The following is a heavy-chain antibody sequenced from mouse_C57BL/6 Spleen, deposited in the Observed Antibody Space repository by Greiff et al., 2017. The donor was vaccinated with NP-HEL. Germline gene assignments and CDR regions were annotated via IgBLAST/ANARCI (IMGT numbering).Heavy chain of an antibody. CDR2: IYPGDGDT. Sequence: QVQLQQSGPELVKPGASVKISCKASGYAFSSSWMNWVKQRPGKGLEWIGRIYPGDGDTNYNGKFKGKATLTADKSSSTAYMQLSSLTSEDSAVYFCARYYYGSSEGFAYWGQGTLVTVSA. D-gene: IGHD1-1*01. V-gene: IGHV1-82*01. CDR3: ARYYYGSSEGFAY. CDR1: GYAFSSSW. J-gene: IGHJ3*01.